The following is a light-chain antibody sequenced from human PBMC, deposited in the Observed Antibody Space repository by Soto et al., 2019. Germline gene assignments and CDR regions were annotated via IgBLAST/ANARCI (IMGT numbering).Light chain of an antibody. CDR1: QTISSW. J-gene: IGKJ1*01. Sequence: DIVMAQSPSTLSGSVGDRVTITCRASQTISSWLAWYQRKPGKAPKLLIYKASTLKSGVPSRFSGSGSGTKFTLTISSLQPDDFATYYCQHYNSYSEAFGQGTKVDI. CDR2: KAS. V-gene: IGKV1-5*03. CDR3: QHYNSYSEA.